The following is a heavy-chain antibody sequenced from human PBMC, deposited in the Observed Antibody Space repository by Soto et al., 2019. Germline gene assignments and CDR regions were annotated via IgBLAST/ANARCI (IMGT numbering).Heavy chain of an antibody. CDR1: GGSVGSSGHY. CDR2: SYYSAGS. J-gene: IGHJ4*02. V-gene: IGHV4-39*01. Sequence: QLQLQESGPGLVKPSETLSLICNVSGGSVGSSGHYWGWIRQAPGKGLEWIVSSYYSAGSYYNPSLKTRVTTPMDASTNQFSLTMTSVTAADTAVYYCARHTSRGYSSSWFFDDWGQGTLVTVSS. CDR3: ARHTSRGYSSSWFFDD. D-gene: IGHD2-2*01.